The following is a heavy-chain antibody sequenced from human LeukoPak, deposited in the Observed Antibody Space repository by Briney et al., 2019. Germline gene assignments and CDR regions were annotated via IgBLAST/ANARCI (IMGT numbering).Heavy chain of an antibody. V-gene: IGHV3-74*01. CDR3: ARGSSVVVLD. J-gene: IGHJ4*02. D-gene: IGHD2-15*01. CDR2: ITSEGSST. Sequence: GGSLRLSCAASGFTFSSYWIHWVRQVPGKGLVWVSRITSEGSSTSYADSVKGRFTISRDNAKNTLYLQMNSLRAEDTAVYYCARGSSVVVLDWGQGTLVTVSS. CDR1: GFTFSSYW.